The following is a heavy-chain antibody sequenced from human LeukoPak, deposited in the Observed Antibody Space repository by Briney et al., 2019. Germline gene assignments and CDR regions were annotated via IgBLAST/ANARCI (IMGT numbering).Heavy chain of an antibody. V-gene: IGHV4-59*01. J-gene: IGHJ6*02. D-gene: IGHD6-13*01. Sequence: SETLSVTCTVSGASITSYYWTWIRQPPGKGLEWIGYIHYSGSTNYNPSLKSRVTISVDTSKNQFSLKLRSVTAADTAVYYCARGGLSVYSSSWEEGGYYYYGMDVWGQGTTVTVSS. CDR1: GASITSYY. CDR2: IHYSGST. CDR3: ARGGLSVYSSSWEEGGYYYYGMDV.